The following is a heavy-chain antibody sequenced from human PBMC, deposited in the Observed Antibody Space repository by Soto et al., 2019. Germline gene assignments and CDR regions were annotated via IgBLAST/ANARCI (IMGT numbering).Heavy chain of an antibody. D-gene: IGHD6-13*01. CDR3: ARVGVLASAGTRWFDP. CDR2: INPNSGGT. V-gene: IGHV1-2*02. J-gene: IGHJ5*02. Sequence: AASVKGSGKAAGYTVTGDYVHWGRLAPGQGLEWMGWINPNSGGTNYAQKFQGRVSMNRDTSISTAYMELSRLRSDDTAVYYCARVGVLASAGTRWFDPWGQGTLVTVSS. CDR1: GYTVTGDY.